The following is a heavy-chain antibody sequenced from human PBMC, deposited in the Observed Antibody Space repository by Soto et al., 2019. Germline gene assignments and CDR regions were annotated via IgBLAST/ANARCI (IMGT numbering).Heavy chain of an antibody. D-gene: IGHD7-27*01. CDR1: GFTFSSYS. CDR3: ARVGGNWGDPRWDAFDI. J-gene: IGHJ3*02. V-gene: IGHV3-21*01. CDR2: ISSSSSYI. Sequence: EVQLVESGGGLVKPGGSLRLSCAASGFTFSSYSMNWVRQAPGKGLEWVSSISSSSSYIYYADSVKGRFTISRDNAKNSLYLQMNSLRAEDTAVYYCARVGGNWGDPRWDAFDIWGQGTMVTVSS.